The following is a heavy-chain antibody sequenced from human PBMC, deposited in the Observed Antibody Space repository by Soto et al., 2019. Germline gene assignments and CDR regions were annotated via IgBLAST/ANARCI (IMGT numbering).Heavy chain of an antibody. CDR1: GFTFSSYG. V-gene: IGHV3-30*18. J-gene: IGHJ6*02. Sequence: QVQLVESGGGVVQPGRSLRLSCAASGFTFSSYGMHWVRQAPGKGLEWVAVISYDGSNKYYADSVKGRFTISRDNSKNPLYLQMNSLRAEDTAVYYCAKKKYYYDSSGYYYGYYYYGMDVWGQGTTVTVSS. CDR3: AKKKYYYDSSGYYYGYYYYGMDV. CDR2: ISYDGSNK. D-gene: IGHD3-22*01.